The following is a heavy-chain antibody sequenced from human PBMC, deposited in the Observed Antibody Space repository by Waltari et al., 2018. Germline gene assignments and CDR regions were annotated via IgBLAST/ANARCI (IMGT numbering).Heavy chain of an antibody. CDR1: GSTVSSHH. CDR2: IYSAGSS. Sequence: EVQLVESGGGLVHPGGSLRRSCAASGSTVSSHHMSWVRQAPGKGLEWVSLIYSAGSSYYADSVRGRFSISRDNSKNTLHLQMNSLRAEDTAMYYCARARDEDTAMVYFDHWGQGTLISVSS. D-gene: IGHD5-18*01. CDR3: ARARDEDTAMVYFDH. V-gene: IGHV3-66*02. J-gene: IGHJ4*02.